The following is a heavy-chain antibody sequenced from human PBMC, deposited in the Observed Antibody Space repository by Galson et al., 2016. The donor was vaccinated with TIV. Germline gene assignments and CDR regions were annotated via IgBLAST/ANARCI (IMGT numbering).Heavy chain of an antibody. CDR1: GYIFINYY. CDR2: FNHDSGAT. Sequence: SVQVSCKASGYIFINYYIHWVRQAPGQGLEWLGWFNHDSGATQYAQKFQGRVTMTRDTSISTAYMELRRLISDDTAVYYCARVNWVRAFDYWGQGTQVTVSS. V-gene: IGHV1-2*02. D-gene: IGHD7-27*01. J-gene: IGHJ4*02. CDR3: ARVNWVRAFDY.